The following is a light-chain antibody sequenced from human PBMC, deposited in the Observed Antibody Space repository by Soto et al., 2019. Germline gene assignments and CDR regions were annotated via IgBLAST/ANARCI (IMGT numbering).Light chain of an antibody. Sequence: QSALTQPASVSGSPGQSSTISYTGTSSDVGGYNSVSWYQQHPGKAPKLMIYEVSNRPSGVSNRFSGSRSGNTASLTISGLQAEDEADDYCGSCTSSSTRVFAGGTKLAVL. CDR3: GSCTSSSTRV. J-gene: IGLJ3*02. CDR1: SSDVGGYNS. V-gene: IGLV2-14*01. CDR2: EVS.